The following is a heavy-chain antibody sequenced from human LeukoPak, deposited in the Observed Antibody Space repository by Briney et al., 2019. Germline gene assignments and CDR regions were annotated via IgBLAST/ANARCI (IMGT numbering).Heavy chain of an antibody. CDR2: INPNSGGT. CDR3: ARDFGYNAAGAYYFDY. D-gene: IGHD5-24*01. J-gene: IGHJ4*02. V-gene: IGHV1-2*06. Sequence: ASVKVSCKASGYTFTGYYMHWVRQAPGQGLEWMGRINPNSGGTNYAQKFQGRVTMTRASSISTAYMELSRLRTDDTAVYYCARDFGYNAAGAYYFDYWGQGTLVTVSS. CDR1: GYTFTGYY.